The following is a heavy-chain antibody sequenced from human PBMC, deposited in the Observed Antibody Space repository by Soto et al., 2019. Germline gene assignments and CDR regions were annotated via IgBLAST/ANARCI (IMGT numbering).Heavy chain of an antibody. CDR1: GFDFISSG. CDR3: SADRPDPAIGWWV. J-gene: IGHJ6*02. V-gene: IGHV1-58*02. D-gene: IGHD2-15*01. CDR2: IVVYSGQT. Sequence: QMQLVQSGPEVKKPGTSVKVSCKASGFDFISSGIQWVRQTHGQRLEWIGWIVVYSGQTNYAQKFQERVTITRDTSTSTAYIEMSSLSSEDTAVYYCSADRPDPAIGWWVWGQGTTVTVSS.